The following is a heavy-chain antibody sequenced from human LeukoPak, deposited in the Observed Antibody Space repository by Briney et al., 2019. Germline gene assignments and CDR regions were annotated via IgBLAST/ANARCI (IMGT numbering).Heavy chain of an antibody. V-gene: IGHV3-30*02. CDR2: IRHDGSIK. CDR3: AKDSLADIDY. J-gene: IGHJ4*02. CDR1: GFIFSTYG. Sequence: GGSLRLSCAASGFIFSTYGMYWVRQAPGKGLEWVAFIRHDGSIKNYADSVKGRSTISRDNSKNTLYLQMNSLRAEDTAVYYCAKDSLADIDYWGQGTLITVSS. D-gene: IGHD3-16*01.